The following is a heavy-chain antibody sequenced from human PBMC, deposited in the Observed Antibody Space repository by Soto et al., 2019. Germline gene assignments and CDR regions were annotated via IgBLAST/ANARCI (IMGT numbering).Heavy chain of an antibody. D-gene: IGHD6-13*01. V-gene: IGHV4-39*01. J-gene: IGHJ4*02. CDR1: GGSISSSSYY. Sequence: SETLSLTCTVSGGSISSSSYYWGWIRQPPGKGLEWIGSIYYSGSTYYNPSLKSRVTISVDTSKNQFSLKLSSVTAADTAVYYCARGYSSSPFDYWGQGTLVTVSS. CDR3: ARGYSSSPFDY. CDR2: IYYSGST.